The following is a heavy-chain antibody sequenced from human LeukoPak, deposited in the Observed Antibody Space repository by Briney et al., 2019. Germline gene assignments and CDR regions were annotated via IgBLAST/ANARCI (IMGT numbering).Heavy chain of an antibody. Sequence: SETLSLTCAVYGGSFSGYYWSWIRQPPGKGLEWIGEINHSGSTNYNPSLKSRVTISVDTSKNQLSLKLSSVTAADTAVYYCARVGSSARYWGQGTLVTVSS. CDR3: ARVGSSARY. V-gene: IGHV4-34*01. CDR1: GGSFSGYY. CDR2: INHSGST. J-gene: IGHJ4*02.